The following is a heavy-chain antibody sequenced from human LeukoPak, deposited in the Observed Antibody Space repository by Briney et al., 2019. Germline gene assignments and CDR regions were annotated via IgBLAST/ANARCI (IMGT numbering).Heavy chain of an antibody. Sequence: GASVKVSCKASGYTFTSYGISWVRQAPGQGLEWMGGIIPIFGTTNYAQKFQGRVTITTVKSTTTAYMELSSLRSDDTAVYYCARCITVVRSSTQVGYHYGRDVWGRGTKVSVSS. D-gene: IGHD3-10*01. CDR2: IIPIFGTT. J-gene: IGHJ6*04. CDR3: ARCITVVRSSTQVGYHYGRDV. V-gene: IGHV1-69*05. CDR1: GYTFTSYG.